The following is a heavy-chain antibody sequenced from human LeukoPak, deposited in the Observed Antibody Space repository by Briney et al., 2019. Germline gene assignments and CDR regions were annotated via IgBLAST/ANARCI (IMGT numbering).Heavy chain of an antibody. CDR2: IYAGGTT. Sequence: GGSLRLFCAVSGLTVSTNYISWVRQPPGRGLEWVSIIYAGGTTYYADSVKGRFTISRDNSQNTAYLQMNNLRAEDTAVYYCARVFSPAAGYQYFQHWGQGTLITVSS. J-gene: IGHJ1*01. CDR1: GLTVSTNY. V-gene: IGHV3-53*01. CDR3: ARVFSPAAGYQYFQH. D-gene: IGHD6-13*01.